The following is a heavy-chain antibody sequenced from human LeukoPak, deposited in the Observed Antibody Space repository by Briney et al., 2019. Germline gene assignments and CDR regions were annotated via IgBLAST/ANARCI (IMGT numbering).Heavy chain of an antibody. CDR3: ARDSRAAAGPRLGY. D-gene: IGHD6-13*01. CDR1: GFTFTSYD. CDR2: MNPNSGNT. Sequence: ASVKVSCKASGFTFTSYDINWVRQATGQGLEWMGWMNPNSGNTGYAQKFQGRVTMTRNTSISTAYMELSSLRSEDTAVYYCARDSRAAAGPRLGYWGQGTLVTVSS. J-gene: IGHJ4*02. V-gene: IGHV1-8*01.